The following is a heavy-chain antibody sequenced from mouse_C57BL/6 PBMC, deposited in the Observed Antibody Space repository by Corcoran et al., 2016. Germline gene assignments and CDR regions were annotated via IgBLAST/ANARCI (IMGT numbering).Heavy chain of an antibody. J-gene: IGHJ3*01. CDR2: MNPNNGGT. D-gene: IGHD1-1*01. Sequence: EVQLQQSGPELVKPGASVKISCKASGYTYTDYYMNWVKQSHGKSLEWIGDMNPNNGGTSYNQKFKGKATLTVDKSSSTAYMELRSLTSEDSAVYYLASHGSSFAWFAYWGQGTLVTVSA. CDR1: GYTYTDYY. V-gene: IGHV1-26*01. CDR3: ASHGSSFAWFAY.